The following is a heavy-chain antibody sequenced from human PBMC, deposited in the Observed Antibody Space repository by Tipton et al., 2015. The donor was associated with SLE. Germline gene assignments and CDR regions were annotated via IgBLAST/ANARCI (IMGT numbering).Heavy chain of an antibody. CDR2: IYHSGIT. CDR1: GGSIRSYY. Sequence: TLSLTCTVSGGSIRSYYWTWIRQPPGKRLEWIAYIYHSGITNYNPSLQSRVTISVDTSKNQFSLKLGSVTAADTAVYYCARDRSSSWAFDIWGQGTMVTVSS. D-gene: IGHD6-6*01. CDR3: ARDRSSSWAFDI. V-gene: IGHV4-59*12. J-gene: IGHJ3*02.